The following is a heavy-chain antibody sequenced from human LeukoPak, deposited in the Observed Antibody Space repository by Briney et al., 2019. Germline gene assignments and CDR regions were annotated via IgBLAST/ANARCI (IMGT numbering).Heavy chain of an antibody. CDR2: INPNNRGT. Sequence: GASVTVSCKASGSTFTGSYMHRIRHPPGQGHELMGLINPNNRGTNYSQRFQGRVTMDSDTSISTAYMELSRLRSDDTAVYYWASFGELFYHWGQGTLVTVPS. CDR3: ASFGELFYH. J-gene: IGHJ5*02. D-gene: IGHD3-10*01. V-gene: IGHV1-2*06. CDR1: GSTFTGSY.